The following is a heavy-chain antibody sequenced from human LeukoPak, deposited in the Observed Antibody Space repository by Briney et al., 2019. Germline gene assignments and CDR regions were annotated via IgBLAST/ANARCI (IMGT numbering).Heavy chain of an antibody. Sequence: SETLSLTCTVSGGSIRSYYWSWIRQPPGKGLEWIGYIYYSGSTNYNPSLKSRVTISVDTSKNQFSLKLSSVTAADTAVYFCARGADFWSGYRHYYYYMDVWGKGTTVTVSS. J-gene: IGHJ6*03. CDR2: IYYSGST. CDR3: ARGADFWSGYRHYYYYMDV. D-gene: IGHD3-3*01. V-gene: IGHV4-59*12. CDR1: GGSIRSYY.